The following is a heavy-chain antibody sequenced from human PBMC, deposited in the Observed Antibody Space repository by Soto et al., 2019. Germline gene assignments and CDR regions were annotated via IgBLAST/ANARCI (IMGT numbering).Heavy chain of an antibody. CDR1: GFSLTNGRSG. J-gene: IGHJ4*02. V-gene: IGHV2-26*03. CDR2: FFSDAER. CDR3: DGGKLTSSTHSSVLDF. Sequence: SGPTLVNPTESLTLTCTISGFSLTNGRSGVSWIRQPPGKALEWLAHFFSDAERSYSTSMQSRLTMSKDTAGTQVVLKMTNMGLKPTGTSCYDGGKLTSSTHSSVLDFWGQGTRVTVSS. D-gene: IGHD2-2*01.